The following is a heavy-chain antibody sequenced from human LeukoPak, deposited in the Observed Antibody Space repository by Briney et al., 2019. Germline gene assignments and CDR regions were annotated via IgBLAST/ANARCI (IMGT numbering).Heavy chain of an antibody. J-gene: IGHJ4*02. Sequence: PSETLSLTCTVSGDSISSAFYYWSWIRQHPGKGLEWIGYIYHTGTTYYNPSLKTRVTMSLDTTRNQFSLKLYSVTAADTAVYYCARGVRGVISDWGQGTLVTVYS. V-gene: IGHV4-31*03. CDR2: IYHTGTT. D-gene: IGHD3-10*01. CDR3: ARGVRGVISD. CDR1: GDSISSAFYY.